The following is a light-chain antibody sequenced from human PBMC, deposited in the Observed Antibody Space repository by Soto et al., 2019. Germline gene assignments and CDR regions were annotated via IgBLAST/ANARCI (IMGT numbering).Light chain of an antibody. V-gene: IGLV1-44*01. CDR2: SNS. J-gene: IGLJ1*01. CDR1: SSNIGSSV. Sequence: QSLLTQPPSASGTPGQRVTVSCSGSSSNIGSSVVNWYQHIPGTAPKLLIYSNSQRPSGVPDRFSGSKSGTSASLAISGLQSDDEANYYCASWDDSLTGPVFGTGTKVTVL. CDR3: ASWDDSLTGPV.